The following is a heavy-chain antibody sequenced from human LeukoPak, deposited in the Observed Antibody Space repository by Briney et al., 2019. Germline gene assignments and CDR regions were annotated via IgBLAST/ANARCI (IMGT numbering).Heavy chain of an antibody. Sequence: PSETLSLTCTLSGGSISTYYWSWIRQPAGKGLEWIGRINSSGSTYYNPSLKSRVTISVDTSKNQFSLKLSSVTAADTAVYYCARSIAAAAFDYWGQGTLVTVSS. V-gene: IGHV4-4*07. J-gene: IGHJ4*02. D-gene: IGHD6-13*01. CDR2: INSSGST. CDR1: GGSISTYY. CDR3: ARSIAAAAFDY.